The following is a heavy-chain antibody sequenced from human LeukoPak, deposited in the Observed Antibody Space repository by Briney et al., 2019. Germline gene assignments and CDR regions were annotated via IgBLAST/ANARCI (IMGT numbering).Heavy chain of an antibody. Sequence: PSETLSLTCAVYGGSFSGYYWSWIRQPPGKGLEWIGEINHSGSTNYNPSLKSRVTISVDTSKNQFSLKLSSVTAADTAVYYCARGQYGLPYYYDSSGYYALGAFDIRGQGTMVTVSS. D-gene: IGHD3-22*01. V-gene: IGHV4-34*01. CDR3: ARGQYGLPYYYDSSGYYALGAFDI. CDR2: INHSGST. J-gene: IGHJ3*02. CDR1: GGSFSGYY.